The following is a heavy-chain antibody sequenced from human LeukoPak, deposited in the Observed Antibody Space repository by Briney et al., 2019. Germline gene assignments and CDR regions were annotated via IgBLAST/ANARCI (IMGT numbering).Heavy chain of an antibody. CDR1: GFTFSSYA. Sequence: GGSLRLSCAASGFTFSSYAMHWVRQAPGKGLEWVAVISYDGSNKYYADSVKGRFTISRDNSKNTLYLQMNSLRAEDTAVYYCARTYYYDSSGYYSPNYYYYGMDVWGQGTTVTVSS. V-gene: IGHV3-30-3*01. CDR2: ISYDGSNK. J-gene: IGHJ6*02. D-gene: IGHD3-22*01. CDR3: ARTYYYDSSGYYSPNYYYYGMDV.